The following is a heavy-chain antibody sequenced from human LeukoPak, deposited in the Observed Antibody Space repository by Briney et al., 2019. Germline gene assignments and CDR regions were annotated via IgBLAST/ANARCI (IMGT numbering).Heavy chain of an antibody. J-gene: IGHJ4*02. Sequence: SGTLSLTCAVPGDSMISTNWWSWVRQPPGKGLELIGEIYHTGSTNYNPSLQSRVTISIDKSKNQFSLRLSSVTAADTAFYYCARRGGFFDFWGQGTLVTVSS. V-gene: IGHV4-4*02. D-gene: IGHD3-16*01. CDR1: GDSMISTNW. CDR3: ARRGGFFDF. CDR2: IYHTGST.